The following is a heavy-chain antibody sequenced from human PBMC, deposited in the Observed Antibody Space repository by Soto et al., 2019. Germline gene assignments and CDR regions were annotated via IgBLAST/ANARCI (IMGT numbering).Heavy chain of an antibody. J-gene: IGHJ6*02. Sequence: SETLSLTFTVSGGSISSGDYFWSWIRQSPGKGLEWIGYISSIGSTYYNPSLKSRVSVSRDTSKNQFSLKLSSVTTTDTAVYYCARGLVIRPYYYHGMDVWGQGTTVTVSS. D-gene: IGHD3-9*01. CDR2: ISSIGST. V-gene: IGHV4-30-4*01. CDR3: ARGLVIRPYYYHGMDV. CDR1: GGSISSGDYF.